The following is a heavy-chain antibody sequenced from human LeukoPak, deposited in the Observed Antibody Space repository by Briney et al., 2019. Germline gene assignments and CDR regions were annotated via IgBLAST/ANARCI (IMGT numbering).Heavy chain of an antibody. D-gene: IGHD6-13*01. CDR1: GYSISSGYY. CDR2: VYHVGTT. V-gene: IGHV4-38-2*02. CDR3: ASNRHGSSWYDFHAFDI. Sequence: PSETLSLTCTVSGYSISSGYYWGWIRQPPGKGLEWIGVYHVGTTDYNPSLKSRVTISVDRSKNQMSLKLSSVTAADTAVYYCASNRHGSSWYDFHAFDIWGQGTMVTVSS. J-gene: IGHJ3*02.